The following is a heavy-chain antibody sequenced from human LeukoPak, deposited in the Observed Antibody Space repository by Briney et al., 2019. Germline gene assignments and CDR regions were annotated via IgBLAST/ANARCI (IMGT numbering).Heavy chain of an antibody. CDR2: VYYSGST. V-gene: IGHV4-59*01. Sequence: SETLSLTCTVSGDFITAYYWSWIRQPPGKGLEWIGYVYYSGSTEYNPSLRSRVTISLEMSKHQFSLNLTSVTAADTAVYYCARTDFYYYYMDVWGKGTTVTISS. J-gene: IGHJ6*03. CDR3: ARTDFYYYYMDV. D-gene: IGHD3-3*01. CDR1: GDFITAYY.